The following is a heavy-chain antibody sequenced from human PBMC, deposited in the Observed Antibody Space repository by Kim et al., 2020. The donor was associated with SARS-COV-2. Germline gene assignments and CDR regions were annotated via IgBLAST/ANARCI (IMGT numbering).Heavy chain of an antibody. Sequence: AAAVQGRFTISRGNAKNTLSLQMNSLRVDDTAVYFCAKGYTVAGKSHSFDYWGQGSLVIVSS. CDR3: AKGYTVAGKSHSFDY. D-gene: IGHD6-19*01. J-gene: IGHJ4*02. V-gene: IGHV3-23*01.